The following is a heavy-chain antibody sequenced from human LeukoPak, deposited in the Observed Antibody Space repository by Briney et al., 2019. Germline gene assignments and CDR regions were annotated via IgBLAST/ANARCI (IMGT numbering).Heavy chain of an antibody. V-gene: IGHV3-15*01. CDR1: GFSLTNAW. Sequence: PGGSLRLSCAASGFSLTNAWMSWVRQAPGKGLEWVGRIKSKTDGATTDYAAPVKGRFTFSTDDSKNTLYLQMTSLKTDDTAVYYCTTAISMTLGAFDIWGHGTMVTVSS. CDR3: TTAISMTLGAFDI. D-gene: IGHD3-22*01. CDR2: IKSKTDGATT. J-gene: IGHJ3*02.